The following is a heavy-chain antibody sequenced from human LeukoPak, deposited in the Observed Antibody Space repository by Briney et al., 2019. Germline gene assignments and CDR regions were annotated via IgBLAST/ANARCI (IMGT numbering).Heavy chain of an antibody. CDR2: INPNSGGT. CDR3: AREGNRAVAGFNFDY. D-gene: IGHD6-19*01. CDR1: GYTFTGYY. Sequence: ASVKVSCKGSGYTFTGYYMYWVRHAPGQGLEWMGWINPNSGGTNYAQKFQGRVTMTRDTSISTAYMELSRLRSDDTAVYYCAREGNRAVAGFNFDYWGQGTLVTVSS. J-gene: IGHJ4*02. V-gene: IGHV1-2*02.